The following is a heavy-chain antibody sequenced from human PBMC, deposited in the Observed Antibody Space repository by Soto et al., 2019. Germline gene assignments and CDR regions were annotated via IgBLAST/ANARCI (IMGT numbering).Heavy chain of an antibody. Sequence: EVQLVESGGGLVKPGGSLRLSCTAAGFTFNTAWMAWVRQAPGKGLQWVGRINSGGVTDYAARVRGRYIISRDDSKNTVYLQMNNLRTDDTAVYFCSNSRGGEEFSYGMELWGQGMDVCGRGTTVTVAS. V-gene: IGHV3-15*01. CDR3: SNSRGGEEFSYGMELWGQGMDV. CDR1: GFTFNTAW. CDR2: INSGGVT. D-gene: IGHD1-7*01. J-gene: IGHJ6*02.